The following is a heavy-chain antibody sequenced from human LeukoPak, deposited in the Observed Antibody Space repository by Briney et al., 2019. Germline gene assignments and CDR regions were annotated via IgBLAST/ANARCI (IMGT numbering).Heavy chain of an antibody. J-gene: IGHJ3*02. CDR1: GFTFSSYA. CDR3: ARVYDFWSGYYNAAFDI. CDR2: ISYDGSNK. D-gene: IGHD3-3*01. Sequence: PGRSLRLSCAASGFTFSSYAMHWVRQAPGKGLEWVAVISYDGSNKYYADSVKGRFTISRDNSKNTLYLQMNSLRAEDTAVYYCARVYDFWSGYYNAAFDIWGQGTMVTVSS. V-gene: IGHV3-30-3*01.